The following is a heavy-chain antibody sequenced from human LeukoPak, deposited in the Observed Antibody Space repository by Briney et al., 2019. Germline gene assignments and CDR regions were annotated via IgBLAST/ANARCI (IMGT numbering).Heavy chain of an antibody. Sequence: GGSLRLSCAASGFTFSTYSMNWVRQARGKGLEWVSYISGSGYTVDYADSVKGRFTISRDNGENTLFLQMNSLRAEDTAVYYCARDWAEMAADYWGQGTLVTVSS. J-gene: IGHJ4*02. CDR1: GFTFSTYS. CDR3: ARDWAEMAADY. CDR2: ISGSGYTV. D-gene: IGHD5-24*01. V-gene: IGHV3-48*01.